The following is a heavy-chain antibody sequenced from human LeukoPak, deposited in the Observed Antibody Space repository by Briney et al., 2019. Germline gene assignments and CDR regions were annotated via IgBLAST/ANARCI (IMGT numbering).Heavy chain of an antibody. V-gene: IGHV3-23*01. J-gene: IGHJ4*02. CDR1: GFTFNSYA. CDR2: ISGSGSST. D-gene: IGHD1-26*01. CDR3: AKPSLIVGATVGFDY. Sequence: GGSLRLSCAASGFTFNSYAMSWVRQAPGKGLEWVSAISGSGSSTYYADSVKGRITISRDNFKNSLYLQMNSLRAEDTAVYYCAKPSLIVGATVGFDYWGQGTLVTVSS.